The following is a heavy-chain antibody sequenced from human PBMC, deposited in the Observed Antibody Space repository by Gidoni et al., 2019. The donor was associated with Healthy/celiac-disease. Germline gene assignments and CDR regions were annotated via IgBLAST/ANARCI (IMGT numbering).Heavy chain of an antibody. Sequence: QVQLVQSGAEVKKPGASLKVSCKASGYTFTSYYMHWVRQAPGQGLEWMGIINPSGGSTSYAQKFQGRVTMTRDTSTSTVYMELSSLRSEDTAVYYCARSAAMGDWYFDLWGRGTLVTVSS. CDR2: INPSGGST. J-gene: IGHJ2*01. CDR1: GYTFTSYY. V-gene: IGHV1-46*03. D-gene: IGHD5-18*01. CDR3: ARSAAMGDWYFDL.